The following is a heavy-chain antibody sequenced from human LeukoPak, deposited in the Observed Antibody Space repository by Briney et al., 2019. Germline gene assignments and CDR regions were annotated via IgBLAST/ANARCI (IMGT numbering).Heavy chain of an antibody. J-gene: IGHJ3*02. Sequence: GGSLRLSCAASRFTFPSYSMNWVRQAPGKGLEWVSSITSSSSYISYADSVKGRFTISRDNAKKSLHLQMNSLRDEDTAVYYCASSTLSGIGVFDIWGQGTMVTVSS. D-gene: IGHD2/OR15-2a*01. V-gene: IGHV3-21*01. CDR2: ITSSSSYI. CDR1: RFTFPSYS. CDR3: ASSTLSGIGVFDI.